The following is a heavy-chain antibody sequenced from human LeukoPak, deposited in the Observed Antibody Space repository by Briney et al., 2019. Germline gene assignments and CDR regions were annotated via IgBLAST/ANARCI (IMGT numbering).Heavy chain of an antibody. V-gene: IGHV1-18*04. CDR1: GYTFTSYG. J-gene: IGHJ6*04. D-gene: IGHD3-10*01. CDR2: ISAYNGNT. CDR3: ARDWASEGLWFGELLSKSYYYYGMDV. Sequence: ASVKVSCKASGYTFTSYGISWVRHAPGQGLEWMGWISAYNGNTNYAQKLQGRVTMTTDTSTSTAYMELRSLRSDDTAVYYCARDWASEGLWFGELLSKSYYYYGMDVWGKGTTVTVSS.